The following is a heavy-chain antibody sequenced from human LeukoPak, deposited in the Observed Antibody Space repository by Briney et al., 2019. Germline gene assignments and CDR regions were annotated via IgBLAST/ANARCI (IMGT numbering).Heavy chain of an antibody. D-gene: IGHD5-12*01. CDR1: GGTFSSYA. J-gene: IGHJ5*02. CDR2: IIPIFGTA. CDR3: ARTRSGYDSDRFDP. V-gene: IGHV1-69*13. Sequence: SVKVSCKASGGTFSSYAISWVRQAPGQGLEWIGGIIPIFGTANYAQKFQGSVTITADESTSTAYMELSSLRSEDTAVYYCARTRSGYDSDRFDPWGQGTLVTVSS.